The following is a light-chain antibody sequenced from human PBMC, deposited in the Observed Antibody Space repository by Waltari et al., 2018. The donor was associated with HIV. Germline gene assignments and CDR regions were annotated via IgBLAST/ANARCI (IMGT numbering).Light chain of an antibody. Sequence: QSALTQPAYVSGSPGPSITISFTVASRDIGVYNFVSWYQQHPGKAPKPMIYDFSNRPSGVSNRFSGSKSGNTVSLTISGLQAENEADYYCSSYTSSSTLFVFGTGTKVTVL. CDR2: DFS. V-gene: IGLV2-14*01. CDR3: SSYTSSSTLFV. CDR1: SRDIGVYNF. J-gene: IGLJ1*01.